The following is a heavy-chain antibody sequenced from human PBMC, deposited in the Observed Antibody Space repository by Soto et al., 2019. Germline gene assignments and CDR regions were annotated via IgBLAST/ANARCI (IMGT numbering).Heavy chain of an antibody. V-gene: IGHV1-18*01. CDR2: ISAYNGNT. CDR1: GYTFTSYG. CDR3: ARDPGLRYFAKKKVDDAFDI. D-gene: IGHD3-9*01. Sequence: ASVKVSCKASGYTFTSYGISWVRQAPGQGLEWMGWISAYNGNTNYAQKLQGRVTMTTDTSTSTAYMELRSLRSDDTAVYYCARDPGLRYFAKKKVDDAFDIWGQGTMVTVSS. J-gene: IGHJ3*02.